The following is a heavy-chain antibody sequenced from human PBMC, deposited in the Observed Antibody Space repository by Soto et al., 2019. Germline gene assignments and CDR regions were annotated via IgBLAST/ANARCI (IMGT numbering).Heavy chain of an antibody. V-gene: IGHV3-30*18. D-gene: IGHD6-6*01. CDR2: ISYDGSNK. Sequence: GGSLRLSCAASRFTFSSYGMHWVRQAPGKGLEWVAVISYDGSNKYYADSVKGRFTISRDNSKNTLYLQMNSLRAEDTAVYYCAKDRISDSSSSGLYYYYGMDVWGQGTTVTVSS. CDR3: AKDRISDSSSSGLYYYYGMDV. CDR1: RFTFSSYG. J-gene: IGHJ6*02.